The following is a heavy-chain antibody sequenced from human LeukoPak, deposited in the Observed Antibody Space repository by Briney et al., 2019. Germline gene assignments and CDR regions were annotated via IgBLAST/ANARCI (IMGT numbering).Heavy chain of an antibody. D-gene: IGHD5-18*01. CDR3: ARDRNWDTAMVYAY. Sequence: ASVKVSCKSSGYTFTCYGISWVRQPPAQGLEWMGCISAYNGNTNNAQKLQGRVTMTTDTSTSTAYMELRSLRSDDTAVYYCARDRNWDTAMVYAYCGQGTLVTASS. CDR1: GYTFTCYG. CDR2: ISAYNGNT. J-gene: IGHJ4*02. V-gene: IGHV1-18*01.